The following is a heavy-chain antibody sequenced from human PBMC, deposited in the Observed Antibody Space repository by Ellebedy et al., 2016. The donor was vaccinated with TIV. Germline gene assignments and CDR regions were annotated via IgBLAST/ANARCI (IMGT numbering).Heavy chain of an antibody. CDR1: GFTFSRYT. Sequence: GGSLRLXXAASGFTFSRYTMNWVRQTPGAGLEWVARISSSATYIHYVDSVKGRFTISRDNAKKSLFLQMNSLRAEDTALYYCARVLELGDGGDPHDALDIWGQGTIVTVSS. CDR2: ISSSATYI. CDR3: ARVLELGDGGDPHDALDI. J-gene: IGHJ3*02. D-gene: IGHD4-17*01. V-gene: IGHV3-21*01.